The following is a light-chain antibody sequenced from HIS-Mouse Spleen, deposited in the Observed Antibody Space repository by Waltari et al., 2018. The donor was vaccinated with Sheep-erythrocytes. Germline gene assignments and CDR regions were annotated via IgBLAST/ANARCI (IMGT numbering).Light chain of an antibody. J-gene: IGKJ1*01. CDR3: QQSYSTPWT. CDR1: QSISSY. CDR2: AAS. V-gene: IGKV1-39*01. Sequence: DIQLTQSPSSLPASVGARVTIPCRASQSISSYLNWYQQKPGKAPKLLIYAASSLQSGVPSRFSGSGSGTDFTLTISSLQPEDFATYYCQQSYSTPWTFGQGTKVEIK.